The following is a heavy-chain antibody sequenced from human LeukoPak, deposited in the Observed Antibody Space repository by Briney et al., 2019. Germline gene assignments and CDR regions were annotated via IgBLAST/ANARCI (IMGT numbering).Heavy chain of an antibody. D-gene: IGHD3-22*01. J-gene: IGHJ2*01. Sequence: GGSLRLSFAASGFTFDDYGMTWVRPAPGKGLEWVSGINWNGGSTGYADSVKGRFTISRDNAKNSLYLQMNSLRAEDTALYYCARNLSYYYDSSGYYRGDWYFDLWGRGTLVTVSS. CDR3: ARNLSYYYDSSGYYRGDWYFDL. CDR1: GFTFDDYG. CDR2: INWNGGST. V-gene: IGHV3-20*03.